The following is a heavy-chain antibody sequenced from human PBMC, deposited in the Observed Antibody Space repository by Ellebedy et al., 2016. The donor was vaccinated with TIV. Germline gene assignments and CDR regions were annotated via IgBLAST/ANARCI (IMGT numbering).Heavy chain of an antibody. J-gene: IGHJ6*02. D-gene: IGHD6-19*01. CDR2: IRYDGSKN. CDR1: EFSFSSYG. V-gene: IGHV3-30*02. CDR3: AKDGQWLVRGGLDV. Sequence: GGSLRLSCAASEFSFSSYGMHWVRQTPGKGLEWVTFIRYDGSKNYYADSVKGRFTISRDNSKNTLYLQMNSLRGEDTAAYYCAKDGQWLVRGGLDVWGQGTTVTVSS.